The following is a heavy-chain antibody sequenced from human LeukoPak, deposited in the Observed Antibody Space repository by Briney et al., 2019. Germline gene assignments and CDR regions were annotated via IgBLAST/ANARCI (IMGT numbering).Heavy chain of an antibody. CDR3: TISDSSGS. CDR2: IRCKAKSYAT. V-gene: IGHV3-73*01. J-gene: IGHJ5*02. CDR1: GFTFSGSA. Sequence: GGSLRLSCAASGFTFSGSAIHWVRQASGKGLEWVGRIRCKAKSYATAYAASVKGRFTISRDDSKNTAYLQMNSLKTEDTAVYYCTISDSSGSWGQGTLVTVSS. D-gene: IGHD6-19*01.